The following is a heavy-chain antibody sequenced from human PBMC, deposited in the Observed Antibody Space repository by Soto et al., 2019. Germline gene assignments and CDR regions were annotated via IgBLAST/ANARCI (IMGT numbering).Heavy chain of an antibody. V-gene: IGHV1-8*01. CDR3: ARELNTKGEDY. CDR2: MNPNSGNT. CDR1: GYTFTSYD. Sequence: QVQLVQSGAEVKKPGASVKVSCKASGYTFTSYDINWVRQATGQGLEWMGWMNPNSGNTGYAQKFQGRVTMTRNTSQSTAYLELSSLGSGDTAVYYCARELNTKGEDYWGQGTLVTVSS. J-gene: IGHJ4*02. D-gene: IGHD2-8*01.